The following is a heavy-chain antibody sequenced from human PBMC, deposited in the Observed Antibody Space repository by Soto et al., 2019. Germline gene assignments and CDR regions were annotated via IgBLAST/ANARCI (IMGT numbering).Heavy chain of an antibody. D-gene: IGHD3-3*01. J-gene: IGHJ1*01. Sequence: ESAVKVSCNASGYSFTNNDVTLVRHATGQGLEWMGWMNPGSGDTGYAQKFQGRVTMTTETSTSTADMELRSLRSDDTAVYYCARVYDYWSGYHPNEYFQHWGRGTMVTVSS. V-gene: IGHV1-8*01. CDR3: ARVYDYWSGYHPNEYFQH. CDR1: GYSFTNND. CDR2: MNPGSGDT.